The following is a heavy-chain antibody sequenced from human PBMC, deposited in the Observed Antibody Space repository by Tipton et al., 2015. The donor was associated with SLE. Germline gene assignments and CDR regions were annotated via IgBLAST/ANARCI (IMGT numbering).Heavy chain of an antibody. CDR1: GYTFTKYG. CDR3: AYRMEWFDP. D-gene: IGHD2-8*01. CDR2: IIPIFGTA. V-gene: IGHV1-69*05. J-gene: IGHJ5*02. Sequence: QLVQSGAEVKKPGASVKVSCKASGYTFTKYGLSWVRQAPGQGLEWMGGIIPIFGTANYAQKFQGRVTITTDEPTSTAYMELSSLRSEDTAVYYCAYRMEWFDPWGQGTLLTVSS.